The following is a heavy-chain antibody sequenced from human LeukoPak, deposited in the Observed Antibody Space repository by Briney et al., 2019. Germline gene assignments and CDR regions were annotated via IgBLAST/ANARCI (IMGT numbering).Heavy chain of an antibody. V-gene: IGHV5-51*01. CDR3: ARIFLGLGGPFDY. D-gene: IGHD3-10*01. Sequence: GESLKISCKGSGYSFTSYWIGWVRQMPGKGLEWMGIIYPGDSDTRYSPPFQGQVTVSADKSISTAYLQWSSLKASDTAMYYCARIFLGLGGPFDYWGQGTLVTVSS. CDR2: IYPGDSDT. J-gene: IGHJ4*02. CDR1: GYSFTSYW.